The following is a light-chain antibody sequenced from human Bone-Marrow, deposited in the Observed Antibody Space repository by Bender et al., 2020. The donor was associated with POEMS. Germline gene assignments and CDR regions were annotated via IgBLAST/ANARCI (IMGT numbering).Light chain of an antibody. J-gene: IGLJ3*02. V-gene: IGLV2-11*01. CDR3: CSYAGIFTWV. Sequence: QSALTQPASVSGSPGQSITISCTGTSTDVGGHDYVSWYQHHPGQVPNVMIYDVSKRPSGVPYRFSGSKSGNTASLTISGIQADEEADYYCCSYAGIFTWVFGGGTKLTVL. CDR1: STDVGGHDY. CDR2: DVS.